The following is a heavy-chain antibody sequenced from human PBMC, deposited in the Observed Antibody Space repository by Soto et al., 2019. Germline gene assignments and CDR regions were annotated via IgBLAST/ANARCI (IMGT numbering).Heavy chain of an antibody. D-gene: IGHD3-22*01. CDR1: GYTLTELS. V-gene: IGHV1-24*01. J-gene: IGHJ3*02. CDR2: FDPEDGET. CDR3: ATGFRHLHSMIVVVQYAFDI. Sequence: QVQLVQSGAEVKKPGASVKVSCKVSGYTLTELSMHWVRQAPGKGLEWMGGFDPEDGETIYAQKFQGRVTMTEDTSTDTAYMELSSLRSEDTAVYYCATGFRHLHSMIVVVQYAFDIWGQGTMVTVSS.